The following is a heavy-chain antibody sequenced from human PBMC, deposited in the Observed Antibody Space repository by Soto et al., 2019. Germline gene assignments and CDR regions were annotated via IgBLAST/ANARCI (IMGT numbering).Heavy chain of an antibody. D-gene: IGHD3-10*01. CDR2: IYNGERT. J-gene: IGHJ4*02. CDR3: AGPSAVMRQAIDY. Sequence: QLHLQESCPRLVKPSETLSLTCAVSGGSVSATPSYWGWIRQPPGKGLEWIGSIYNGERTHYNPSLKSRVTIAVDTSKNQISLKLTSVTAADTAVYYCAGPSAVMRQAIDYWGRGTLVTVSP. CDR1: GGSVSATPSY. V-gene: IGHV4-39*01.